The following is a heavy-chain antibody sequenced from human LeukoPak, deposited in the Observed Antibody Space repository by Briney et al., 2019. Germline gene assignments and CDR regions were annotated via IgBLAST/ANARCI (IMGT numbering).Heavy chain of an antibody. D-gene: IGHD6-13*01. V-gene: IGHV3-64D*09. Sequence: GGSLRLSCSASGFTFSSYAMHWVRQAPGKGLEYVSGISSHGGSTYYADSVKGRFTISRDNSKNTLYPQMSSLRAEDTAVYYCVSSRIAAAGLIDAFDIWGQGTRVTVSS. CDR1: GFTFSSYA. CDR3: VSSRIAAAGLIDAFDI. CDR2: ISSHGGST. J-gene: IGHJ3*02.